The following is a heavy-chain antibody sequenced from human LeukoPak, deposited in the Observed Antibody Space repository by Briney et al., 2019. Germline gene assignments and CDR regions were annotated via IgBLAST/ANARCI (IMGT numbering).Heavy chain of an antibody. V-gene: IGHV4-39*07. CDR1: GGSIITTNYY. J-gene: IGHJ3*02. CDR3: ARDRLRLLPAFDI. Sequence: SGTLSLTCTVSGGSIITTNYYWGWIRQPPGKGLEWIGNIYYSGNTYYKPSLKSRVTISVDTSKNQFSLKLTSVTAADTAVYYCARDRLRLLPAFDIWGQGTMVTVSS. CDR2: IYYSGNT. D-gene: IGHD6-19*01.